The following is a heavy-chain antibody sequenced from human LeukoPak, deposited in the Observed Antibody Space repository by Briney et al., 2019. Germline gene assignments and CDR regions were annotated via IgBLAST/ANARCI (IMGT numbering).Heavy chain of an antibody. V-gene: IGHV3-23*01. CDR2: ISGSGGNT. D-gene: IGHD3-16*01. Sequence: QAWGSLRLSCAASGFPFSSYAMSWVRQAPGKGLEWVSGISGSGGNTYYADSLKGRFTISRDNSKNTLYLQMNSLRAEDTAVYYCANNRPVGDYYYHAMDVWGQGTTVTVSS. CDR3: ANNRPVGDYYYHAMDV. CDR1: GFPFSSYA. J-gene: IGHJ6*02.